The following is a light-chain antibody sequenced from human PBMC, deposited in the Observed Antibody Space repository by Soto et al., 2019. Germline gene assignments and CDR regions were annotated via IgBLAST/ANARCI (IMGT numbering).Light chain of an antibody. CDR2: DAS. CDR1: QSVSSY. V-gene: IGKV3-11*01. J-gene: IGKJ2*01. Sequence: EIVLTQSPATLSLSPGERATLSCRASQSVSSYLAWYQQKPGQAPRLLIYDASNRATGIPARFSGSGSGTDFTLTISSLEPEDFAVYYCQQRSNWPSPYTLGQGTKLEIK. CDR3: QQRSNWPSPYT.